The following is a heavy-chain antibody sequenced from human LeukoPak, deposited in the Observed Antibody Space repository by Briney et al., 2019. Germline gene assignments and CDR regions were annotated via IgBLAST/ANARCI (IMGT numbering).Heavy chain of an antibody. V-gene: IGHV4-39*07. J-gene: IGHJ6*03. CDR2: INHSGST. Sequence: SETLSLTCTVSGGSISSSNYYWGWIRQPPGKGLEWIGEINHSGSTNCNPSLKSRVTISVDTSKNQFSLKLSSVTAADTAVYYCARGRGSGWYSGEFYYYYYMDVWGKGTTVTISS. CDR1: GGSISSSNYY. CDR3: ARGRGSGWYSGEFYYYYYMDV. D-gene: IGHD6-19*01.